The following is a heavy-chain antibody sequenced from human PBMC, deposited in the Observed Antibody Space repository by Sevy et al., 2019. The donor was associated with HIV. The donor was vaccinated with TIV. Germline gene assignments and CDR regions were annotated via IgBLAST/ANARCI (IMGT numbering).Heavy chain of an antibody. CDR1: GFTFSSYS. CDR2: ISSSSSYI. V-gene: IGHV3-21*01. J-gene: IGHJ6*03. CDR3: ARVAKLITVNYYYYYMDV. D-gene: IGHD4-17*01. Sequence: GGSLRLSCAASGFTFSSYSMNWVRQAPGKGLEWVSSISSSSSYIYYADSVKGRFTISRDNAKNSLYLQMNSLRAEDTAVYYCARVAKLITVNYYYYYMDVWGKGTTVTVSS.